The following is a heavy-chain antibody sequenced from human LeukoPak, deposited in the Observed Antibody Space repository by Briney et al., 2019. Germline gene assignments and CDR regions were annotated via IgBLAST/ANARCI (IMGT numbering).Heavy chain of an antibody. D-gene: IGHD2-15*01. CDR2: ISAYNGNT. V-gene: IGHV1-18*01. J-gene: IGHJ4*02. CDR1: GYTFTSYG. CDR3: ARTCSGGSCYSGYFDY. Sequence: ASVKVSCKASGYTFTSYGISWVRQAPGQGLEWMGWISAYNGNTNYAQKLQGRVTMTTDTSTSTAYMELRSLRSDDTAVYYCARTCSGGSCYSGYFDYWGQGTLDTVSS.